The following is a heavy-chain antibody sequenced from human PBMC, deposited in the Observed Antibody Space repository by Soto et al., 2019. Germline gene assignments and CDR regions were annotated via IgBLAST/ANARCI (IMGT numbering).Heavy chain of an antibody. V-gene: IGHV4-30-4*01. CDR3: ARVRWLRFQFDY. CDR2: IYYSGST. D-gene: IGHD5-12*01. CDR1: GGSISSGDYY. J-gene: IGHJ4*02. Sequence: SETLSLTCTVSGGSISSGDYYWSWIRQPPGKGLEWIGYIYYSGSTYYNPSLKSRVTISVDTSKNQFSLKLSSVTAADTAVYYCARVRWLRFQFDYWGQGTLVTVSS.